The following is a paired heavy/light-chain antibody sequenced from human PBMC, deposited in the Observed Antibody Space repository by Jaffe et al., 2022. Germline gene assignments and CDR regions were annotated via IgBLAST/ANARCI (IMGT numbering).Light chain of an antibody. CDR1: QSVLYSSNNKNY. CDR3: QQYYTIPLT. CDR2: WAS. V-gene: IGKV4-1*01. J-gene: IGKJ4*01. Sequence: DIVMTQSPDSLAVSLGERATINCKSSQSVLYSSNNKNYLAWYQQKPGQPPKLLIYWASTRESGVPDRFSGSGSGTDFTLTISSLQAEDVAVYYCQQYYTIPLTFGGGTKVEIK.
Heavy chain of an antibody. V-gene: IGHV4-39*01. CDR1: GGSISSSKYY. D-gene: IGHD6-13*01. CDR3: ARPPMAAALEDAFDI. Sequence: QLQLQESGPGLVKPSETLALTCTVSGGSISSSKYYWGWIRQPPGKGLEWIGSIYYSGSTYYNPSLKSRVTISVDTSKNQFSLKLSSVTAADTAVYYCARPPMAAALEDAFDIWGQGTMVTVSS. CDR2: IYYSGST. J-gene: IGHJ3*02.